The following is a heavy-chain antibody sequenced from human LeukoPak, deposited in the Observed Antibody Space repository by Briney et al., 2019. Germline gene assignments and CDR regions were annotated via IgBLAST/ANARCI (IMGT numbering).Heavy chain of an antibody. CDR2: ISGSGSST. CDR3: ARDKQVGATHFDF. J-gene: IGHJ4*02. D-gene: IGHD1-26*01. Sequence: GGSLRLSCVASGFPFSTCAMNWVRQAPGKGLEWVSTISGSGSSTYYAASVKGRFTISRDNSKNTLYLQMNSLRAEDTAVYYCARDKQVGATHFDFWGQGTLVTVSS. CDR1: GFPFSTCA. V-gene: IGHV3-23*01.